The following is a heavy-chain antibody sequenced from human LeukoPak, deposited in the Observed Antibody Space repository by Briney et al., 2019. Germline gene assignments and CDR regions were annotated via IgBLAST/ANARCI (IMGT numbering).Heavy chain of an antibody. CDR1: GFTFSSYG. J-gene: IGHJ4*02. D-gene: IGHD4-23*01. V-gene: IGHV3-23*01. CDR3: AKKLLGISYCFDY. CDR2: ISGTGGST. Sequence: SGGSLRLSCAASGFTFSSYGISWVRQAPGKGLEWVSLISGTGGSTYYADSVKGRFTISRDNSKNTIYLQMSSLRAEDTAVYYCAKKLLGISYCFDYWGQGTLVTVSS.